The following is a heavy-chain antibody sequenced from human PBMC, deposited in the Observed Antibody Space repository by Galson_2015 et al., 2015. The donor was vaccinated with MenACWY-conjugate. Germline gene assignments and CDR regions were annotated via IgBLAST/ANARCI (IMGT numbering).Heavy chain of an antibody. CDR2: ISGSGGGT. CDR1: GIKFSHCG. J-gene: IGHJ4*02. CDR3: AKDIPRKITVAAPIDY. Sequence: SLRLSCAASGIKFSHCGVSWVRQAPGKGLEWVSAISGSGGGTYYADSVKGRFTISRDNYKNTLYLQMNSLRAEDTAVYYCAKDIPRKITVAAPIDYWGQGTLVTVSS. D-gene: IGHD6-19*01. V-gene: IGHV3-23*01.